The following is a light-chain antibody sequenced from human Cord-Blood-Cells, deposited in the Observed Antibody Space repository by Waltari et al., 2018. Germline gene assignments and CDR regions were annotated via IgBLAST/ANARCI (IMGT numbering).Light chain of an antibody. V-gene: IGKV1-33*01. J-gene: IGKJ4*01. CDR3: QQYDNVPLT. CDR1: QDISNY. CDR2: DAS. Sequence: DIQLTQSPSSLSASVGDRVTITCQASQDISNYLNWYQQKPGKAPKLLIYDASNLETGVPSRFSGRGSGTDFTFTISRLQPEDIATYYCQQYDNVPLTFGGGTKVEIK.